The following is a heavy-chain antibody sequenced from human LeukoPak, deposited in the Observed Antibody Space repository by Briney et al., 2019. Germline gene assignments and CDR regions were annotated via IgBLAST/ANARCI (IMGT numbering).Heavy chain of an antibody. CDR2: IFYSGST. CDR1: GGSISTSNYY. CDR3: AQAPVTTYSGAYCYPFDY. J-gene: IGHJ4*02. Sequence: PSETLSLTCTVSGGSISTSNYYWGWIRQPPGKGLEWIGNIFYSGSTYYSPSLRSRVTISLDTSRNQFSLKLNSVTAADTAVYYCAQAPVTTYSGAYCYPFDYWGQGTLVTVSS. D-gene: IGHD2-21*01. V-gene: IGHV4-39*07.